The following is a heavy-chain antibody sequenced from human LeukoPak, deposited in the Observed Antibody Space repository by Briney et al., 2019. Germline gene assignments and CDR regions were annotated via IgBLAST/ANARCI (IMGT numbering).Heavy chain of an antibody. J-gene: IGHJ4*02. Sequence: GGSLRLCCAASGFTFSSYAMNWVRQAPGKGLEWVSSISGGAGGAAYADSVKGRFTMSRDNSKNTLYLQMNSLRADDTAVYYCVRGVGVSRFNYLDSWGQGTLVIVSS. CDR2: ISGGAGGA. D-gene: IGHD6-13*01. V-gene: IGHV3-23*01. CDR3: VRGVGVSRFNYLDS. CDR1: GFTFSSYA.